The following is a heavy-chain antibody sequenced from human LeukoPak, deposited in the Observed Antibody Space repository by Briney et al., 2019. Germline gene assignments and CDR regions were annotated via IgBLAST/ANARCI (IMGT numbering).Heavy chain of an antibody. V-gene: IGHV4-59*08. CDR1: GGSFSGYY. J-gene: IGHJ3*02. CDR3: ARYDSSGLEAFDI. CDR2: IYYSGST. Sequence: SETLSLTCAVYGGSFSGYYWSWIRQPPGKGLEWIGYIYYSGSTNYNPSLKSRVTISVDTSKNQFSLKLSSVTAADTAVYYCARYDSSGLEAFDIWGQGTMVTVSS. D-gene: IGHD3-22*01.